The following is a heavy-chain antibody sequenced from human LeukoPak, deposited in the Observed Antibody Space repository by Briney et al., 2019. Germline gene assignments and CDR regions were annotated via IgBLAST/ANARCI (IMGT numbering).Heavy chain of an antibody. CDR2: IYYSGNT. D-gene: IGHD5-18*01. V-gene: IGHV4-59*01. CDR3: ARSYGYGTNFDY. Sequence: SETLSLTCTVSGGSISNNYWSWIRQPPGKGLEWIGYIYYSGNTDYNPSLKSRVTISVDTSKNQFSLKVSSVTAADTAVYYCARSYGYGTNFDYWGQGTLVTVSS. J-gene: IGHJ4*02. CDR1: GGSISNNY.